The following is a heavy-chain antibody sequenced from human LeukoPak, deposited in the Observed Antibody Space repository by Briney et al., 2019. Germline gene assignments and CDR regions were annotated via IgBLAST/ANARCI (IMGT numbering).Heavy chain of an antibody. CDR3: ARTYYDILTGYNPYFDY. V-gene: IGHV3-21*01. D-gene: IGHD3-9*01. J-gene: IGHJ4*02. Sequence: GGSLRLSCAASGFTFSTYSMNWVRQAPGKGLEWVSSITSSSTSIYFADSVKGRFTISKDNAKDSLYPQMNSLRAEDTAVYYCARTYYDILTGYNPYFDYWGQGTLVTVSS. CDR1: GFTFSTYS. CDR2: ITSSSTSI.